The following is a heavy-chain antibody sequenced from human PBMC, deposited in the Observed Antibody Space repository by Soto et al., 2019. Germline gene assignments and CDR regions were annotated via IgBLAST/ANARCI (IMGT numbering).Heavy chain of an antibody. CDR3: ARGDQLLYPYYYHGMDV. CDR2: INPNSGGT. Sequence: ASVKVSCKASGYTFTGYYMHWVRQAPGQGLEWMGWINPNSGGTNYAQKFQGRVTMTRDTSISTAYMELSRLRSDDTAVYYCARGDQLLYPYYYHGMDVWGQGTTVTVSS. D-gene: IGHD2-2*02. V-gene: IGHV1-2*02. CDR1: GYTFTGYY. J-gene: IGHJ6*02.